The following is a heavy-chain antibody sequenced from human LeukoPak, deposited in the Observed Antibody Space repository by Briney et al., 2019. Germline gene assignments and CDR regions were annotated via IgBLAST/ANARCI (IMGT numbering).Heavy chain of an antibody. CDR2: IYYAGNT. V-gene: IGHV4-39*01. D-gene: IGHD2-2*01. CDR1: GGSISSTSYY. CDR3: ARQIRSCSGTSCYTNFDY. Sequence: SETLSLTCTVSGGSISSTSYYWGWIRQPPGEGLEWIASIYYAGNTYCNPSLQSRVTISVDTSKNQFSLKLNSVTAADTAVYYCARQIRSCSGTSCYTNFDYWGQGTLVTVSS. J-gene: IGHJ4*02.